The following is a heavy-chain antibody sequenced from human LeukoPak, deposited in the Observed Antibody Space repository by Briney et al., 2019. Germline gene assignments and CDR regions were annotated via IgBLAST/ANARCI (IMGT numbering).Heavy chain of an antibody. D-gene: IGHD5-24*01. J-gene: IGHJ4*02. CDR3: ARGPDGYKEENTDY. V-gene: IGHV1-18*01. Sequence: ASVKVSCKASGYTFTRYGISWVRQAPGQRLEWMGWISAYNGHTNYTQKLQGRVTMTTDTSTSTAYMELSRLRSDDTAVYYCARGPDGYKEENTDYWGQGTLVTVSS. CDR1: GYTFTRYG. CDR2: ISAYNGHT.